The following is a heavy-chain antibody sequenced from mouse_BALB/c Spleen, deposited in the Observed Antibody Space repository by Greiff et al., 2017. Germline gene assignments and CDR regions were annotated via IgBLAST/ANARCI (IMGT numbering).Heavy chain of an antibody. V-gene: IGHV1S81*02. CDR3: ARGRGPLYAMDY. Sequence: QVQLQQPGAELVKPGASVKLSCKASGYTFTSYWMHWVKQRPGQGLEWIGEINPSNGRTNYNEKFKGKATLTSDKSSSTAYMELSSLTSEDTAVCYCARGRGPLYAMDYWGQGTSVTVSS. J-gene: IGHJ4*01. CDR2: INPSNGRT. CDR1: GYTFTSYW.